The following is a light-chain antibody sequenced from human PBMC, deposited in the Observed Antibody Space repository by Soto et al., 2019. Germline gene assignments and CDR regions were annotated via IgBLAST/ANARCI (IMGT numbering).Light chain of an antibody. Sequence: QSALTQPASASGSPGQSIAISCTGTSSDVGGYYSVSWYQQHPGKAPKLVIYDVSNRPSGVSNRFSGSKSGNTASLTISGLQAEDEADYYCSSYTSSSTRVFGGGTKVTVL. CDR2: DVS. CDR3: SSYTSSSTRV. V-gene: IGLV2-14*01. J-gene: IGLJ2*01. CDR1: SSDVGGYYS.